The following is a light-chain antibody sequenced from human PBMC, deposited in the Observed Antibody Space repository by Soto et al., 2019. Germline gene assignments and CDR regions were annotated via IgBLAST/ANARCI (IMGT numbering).Light chain of an antibody. J-gene: IGKJ5*01. Sequence: EIVLTQSPGTLSSSPGERATLSCRASQTVTRNYLAWHQQKPGQTPRLLVYGASSRATGIPDRFSGSGSGTDFTLTISRLEPEDFAVYYCQQHGSSPITFGQGTRLEIK. CDR2: GAS. CDR3: QQHGSSPIT. V-gene: IGKV3-20*01. CDR1: QTVTRNY.